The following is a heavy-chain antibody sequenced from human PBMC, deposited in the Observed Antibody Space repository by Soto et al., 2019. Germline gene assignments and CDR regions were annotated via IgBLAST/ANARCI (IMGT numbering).Heavy chain of an antibody. J-gene: IGHJ4*02. CDR1: GGSISGFY. Sequence: KTSETLSLTCTVSGGSISGFYWSWLRQPPGKGLEWISYIYYSGSTNYNPSLKSRVTISVDTSRSQFSLKLSSVTAADTAVYYCARGYRGTFHFWGQGTLVTVSS. CDR3: ARGYRGTFHF. V-gene: IGHV4-59*01. CDR2: IYYSGST. D-gene: IGHD1-26*01.